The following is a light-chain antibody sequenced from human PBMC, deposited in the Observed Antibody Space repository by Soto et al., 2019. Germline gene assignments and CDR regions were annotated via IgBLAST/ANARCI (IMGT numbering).Light chain of an antibody. CDR3: QQLNSYPLT. J-gene: IGKJ4*01. V-gene: IGKV1-9*01. Sequence: IQLTQSPSSLSASVGDRVTITCRASQGISSYLAWYQQKPGKAPKLLIYAASTLQSGVPSRFGGSGSGTDFTLTISSLQPEDFATYYCQQLNSYPLTFGGGTKVEIK. CDR2: AAS. CDR1: QGISSY.